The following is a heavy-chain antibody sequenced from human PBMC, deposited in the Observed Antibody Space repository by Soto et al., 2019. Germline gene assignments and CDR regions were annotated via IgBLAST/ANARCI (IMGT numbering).Heavy chain of an antibody. Sequence: TSETLSLTCAVSSGSISSSNWWSWVRQPPGKGLEWIGEIYHSGSTNYNPSLKSRVTMSVDTSTNQFSLKLSSVTAADSAVYYCARLLGPIDWIDPWGQGTLVTVSS. CDR2: IYHSGST. V-gene: IGHV4-4*02. CDR1: SGSISSSNW. J-gene: IGHJ5*02. CDR3: ARLLGPIDWIDP.